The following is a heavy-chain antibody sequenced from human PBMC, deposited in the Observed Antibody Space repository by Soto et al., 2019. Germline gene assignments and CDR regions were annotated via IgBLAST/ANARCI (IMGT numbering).Heavy chain of an antibody. J-gene: IGHJ5*02. CDR3: ARVPGP. D-gene: IGHD7-27*01. Sequence: PSQTLSLTCANSGDSISSKSAACNLISQSPSGGLEWLVMTYYRSKWYSFSAVFVKIRAPIKPDTSKNQFSLQLNSVTPDDSAVYYCARVPGPWGQGTLVTVSS. CDR1: GDSISSKSAA. V-gene: IGHV6-1*01. CDR2: TYYRSKWYS.